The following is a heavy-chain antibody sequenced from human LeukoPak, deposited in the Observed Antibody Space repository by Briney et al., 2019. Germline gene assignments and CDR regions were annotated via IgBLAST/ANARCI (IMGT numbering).Heavy chain of an antibody. J-gene: IGHJ4*02. V-gene: IGHV4-4*09. CDR3: ARRQIYFDY. CDR1: GGSTSPYF. Sequence: PSETLSLTCTVSGGSTSPYFWSWIRQPPGKGLEWIGYIYATGSTNYNPSLKSRVTISVDTSKNQFSLKLSSVTAADTAVYYCARRQIYFDYWGQGTLVTVSS. CDR2: IYATGST.